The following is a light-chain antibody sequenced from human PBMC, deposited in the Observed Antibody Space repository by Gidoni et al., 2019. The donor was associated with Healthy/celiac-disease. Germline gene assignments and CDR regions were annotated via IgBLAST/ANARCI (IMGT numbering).Light chain of an antibody. CDR2: LNSDGSH. CDR1: SGHSSYA. Sequence: QLVLTQSPSASASLGASVKLTCTLSSGHSSYAIAWHQQQPEKGPRDVMKLNSDGSHSKGDGIPARFSGSSSGAERYLTISSLQSEDEADYYCQTWGTGIVVFGGGTKLTVL. J-gene: IGLJ2*01. V-gene: IGLV4-69*01. CDR3: QTWGTGIVV.